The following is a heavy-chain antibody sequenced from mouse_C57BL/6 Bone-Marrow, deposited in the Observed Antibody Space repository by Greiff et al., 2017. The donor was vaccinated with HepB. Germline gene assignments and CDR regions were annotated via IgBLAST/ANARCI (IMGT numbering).Heavy chain of an antibody. CDR2: IWRGGST. Sequence: VQLVESGPGLVQPSQSLSITCTVSGFSLTSYGVHWVRQSPGKGLEWLGVIWRGGSTDYNAAFMSRLSITNDNSKSQVFFKMNSLQADDTAIYYCAKKSYWDYYAMDYWGQGTSVTVSS. CDR1: GFSLTSYG. J-gene: IGHJ4*01. CDR3: AKKSYWDYYAMDY. V-gene: IGHV2-5*01. D-gene: IGHD2-12*01.